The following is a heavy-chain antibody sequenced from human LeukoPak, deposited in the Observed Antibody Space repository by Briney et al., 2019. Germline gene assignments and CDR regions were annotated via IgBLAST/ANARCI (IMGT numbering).Heavy chain of an antibody. D-gene: IGHD3-22*01. CDR2: INPNSGGT. J-gene: IGHJ4*02. CDR1: GYTFTRYY. Sequence: ASVKVSCKASGYTFTRYYMHWVRQAPGQGLEWMGWINPNSGGTNYAQKFQGRVTMTRDTSISTAYMELSRLRSDDTAVYYCARDVLTYYYDSSGYYSWGQGTLVTVSS. CDR3: ARDVLTYYYDSSGYYS. V-gene: IGHV1-2*02.